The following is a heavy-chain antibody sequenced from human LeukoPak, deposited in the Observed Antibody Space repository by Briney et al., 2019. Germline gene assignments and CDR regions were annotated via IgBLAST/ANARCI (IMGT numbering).Heavy chain of an antibody. J-gene: IGHJ6*03. V-gene: IGHV1-2*02. D-gene: IGHD1-26*01. CDR3: ARDWDSGSYYDYYYHYYMDV. CDR2: INPNSGGT. Sequence: DSVKVSCKASGYTFTSYAISWVRQAPGQGLEWMGWINPNSGGTNYAQKFQGRVTMTRDTSISTAYMELSRLRSDDTAVYYCARDWDSGSYYDYYYHYYMDVWGKGTTVTVSS. CDR1: GYTFTSYA.